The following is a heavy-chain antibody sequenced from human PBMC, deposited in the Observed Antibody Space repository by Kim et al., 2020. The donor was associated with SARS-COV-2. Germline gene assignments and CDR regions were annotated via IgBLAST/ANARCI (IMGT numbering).Heavy chain of an antibody. V-gene: IGHV1-3*01. CDR3: AREADYGSGSYSQGGYAFDI. CDR2: INAGNGNT. J-gene: IGHJ3*02. D-gene: IGHD3-10*01. Sequence: ASVKVSCKASGYTFTRYTMHWVRQAPGQRLEWMGWINAGNGNTKYSQKFHVRVTIIRDTSASTAYLELSSLRSEDTAVYYCAREADYGSGSYSQGGYAFDIWGQGTMVTVSS. CDR1: GYTFTRYT.